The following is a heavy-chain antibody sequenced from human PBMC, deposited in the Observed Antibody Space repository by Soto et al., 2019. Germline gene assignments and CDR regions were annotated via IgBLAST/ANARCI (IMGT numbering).Heavy chain of an antibody. CDR2: INAGNGNT. CDR1: GYTFTSYA. Sequence: ASVKVSCKASGYTFTSYAIHWVRQAPGQRLEWMGWINAGNGNTKHSQKFQGRVTITRDTSASTAYMELSSLRSEDTAVYYCARDIAFDIWSQVTMVTVS. CDR3: ARDIAFDI. V-gene: IGHV1-3*01. J-gene: IGHJ3*02.